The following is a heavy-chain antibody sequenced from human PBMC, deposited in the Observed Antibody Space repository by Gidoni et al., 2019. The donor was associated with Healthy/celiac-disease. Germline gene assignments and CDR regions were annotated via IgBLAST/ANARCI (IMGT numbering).Heavy chain of an antibody. CDR3: AKAEYSGYELGSKDFFDY. V-gene: IGHV3-30*18. D-gene: IGHD5-12*01. Sequence: QGQLVESGGGVVQPGRSLRLPCAAAGFPFSINGMHWVRQAPGKGLEWVAFISYDGSNKYYADSVKGRFTISRDNAKNTLYLQMNSLRAEDTAVYYCAKAEYSGYELGSKDFFDYWGQGTLVTVSS. CDR1: GFPFSING. CDR2: ISYDGSNK. J-gene: IGHJ4*02.